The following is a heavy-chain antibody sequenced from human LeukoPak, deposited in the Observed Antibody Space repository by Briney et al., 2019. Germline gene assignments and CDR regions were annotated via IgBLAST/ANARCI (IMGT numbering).Heavy chain of an antibody. D-gene: IGHD5-24*01. CDR2: IYYSGST. CDR1: GGSISSSSYY. Sequence: SETLSLTCTVSGGSISSSSYYWGWIRQPPGKGLEWIGSIYYSGSTYYNPSLKSRVTISVDTSKNQFSLKLSSVTAADTAVYYRARHMERSTTDYWGQGTLVTVSS. J-gene: IGHJ4*02. V-gene: IGHV4-39*01. CDR3: ARHMERSTTDY.